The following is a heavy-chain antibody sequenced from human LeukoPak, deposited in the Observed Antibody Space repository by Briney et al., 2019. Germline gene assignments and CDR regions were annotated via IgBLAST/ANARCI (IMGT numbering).Heavy chain of an antibody. D-gene: IGHD5-18*01. CDR3: ATFGGYGYFDY. V-gene: IGHV4-59*12. CDR2: IYHSGST. CDR1: GGSISSYY. Sequence: SETLSLTCTVSGGSISSYYWSWIRQPPGKGLERIGYIYHSGSTNYNPSLKSRVTILVDTSKNQFSLKLSSVTAADTAVYYCATFGGYGYFDYWGQGTLVTVSS. J-gene: IGHJ4*02.